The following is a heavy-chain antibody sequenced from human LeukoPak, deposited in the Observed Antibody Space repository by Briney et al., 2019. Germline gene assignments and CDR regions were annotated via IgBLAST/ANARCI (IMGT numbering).Heavy chain of an antibody. Sequence: GGSLRLSCAASGFTFSSHSMNWVRQAPGKGLEWVSSISSSSSYIYYADSVKGRFTISRDNAKNSLYLQMNSLRAEDTAVYYCARDANYDAFDIWGQGTMVTVSS. CDR3: ARDANYDAFDI. CDR2: ISSSSSYI. J-gene: IGHJ3*02. V-gene: IGHV3-21*01. CDR1: GFTFSSHS. D-gene: IGHD4/OR15-4a*01.